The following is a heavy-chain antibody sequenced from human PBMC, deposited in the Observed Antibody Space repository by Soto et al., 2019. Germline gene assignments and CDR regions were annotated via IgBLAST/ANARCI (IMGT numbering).Heavy chain of an antibody. CDR1: GYTFTRYT. D-gene: IGHD6-13*01. CDR3: ARGISTGQLDP. J-gene: IGHJ5*02. CDR2: INPDNGNT. Sequence: ASVKVSCKASGYTFTRYTMNWVRQAPGQRLEWMGWINPDNGNTKSSQKFQDRVIITRDTSASTAYMDLSSLRSEDTAVYYCARGISTGQLDPWGQGTLVTVSS. V-gene: IGHV1-3*01.